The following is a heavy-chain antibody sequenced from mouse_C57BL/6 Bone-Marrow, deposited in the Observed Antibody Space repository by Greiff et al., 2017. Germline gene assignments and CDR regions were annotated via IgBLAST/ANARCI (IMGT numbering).Heavy chain of an antibody. V-gene: IGHV5-17*01. CDR2: ISSGSSTI. CDR1: GFPFSDYG. Sequence: EVQLQQSGGGLVKPGGSLKLSCAASGFPFSDYGMHWVRQAPEKGLEWVAYISSGSSTIYYADTVKGRFTISRDNAKNTLFLQMTSLRSEDTAMYYCARNYYQDYWGQGTTRTVSS. J-gene: IGHJ2*01. CDR3: ARNYYQDY. D-gene: IGHD1-1*01.